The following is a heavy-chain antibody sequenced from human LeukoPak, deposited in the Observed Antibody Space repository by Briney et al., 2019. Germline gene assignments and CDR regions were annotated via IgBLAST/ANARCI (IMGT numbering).Heavy chain of an antibody. CDR1: GYTFTGYY. CDR3: ARDQSGLVRGVMNY. Sequence: GASVKVSCKASGYTFTGYYMHWVRQAPGQGLEWMGWINPNSGGTNYAQKFQGWGTMTRDTSISTAYMELSRLRSDDTAVYYCARDQSGLVRGVMNYWGQGTLVAVSS. D-gene: IGHD3-10*01. CDR2: INPNSGGT. J-gene: IGHJ4*02. V-gene: IGHV1-2*04.